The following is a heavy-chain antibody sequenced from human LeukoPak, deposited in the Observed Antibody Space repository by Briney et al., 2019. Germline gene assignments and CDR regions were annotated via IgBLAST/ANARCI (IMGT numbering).Heavy chain of an antibody. V-gene: IGHV3-7*03. D-gene: IGHD3-10*01. CDR2: IKQDGSEK. CDR1: GFTFSSYW. J-gene: IGHJ4*02. CDR3: AKISTYYGSGSYRSQYYFDY. Sequence: GGSLRLSCAASGFTFSSYWMSWVRQAPGKGVEWVANIKQDGSEKYYVDSVKGRFTISRDNSKNTLYLQMNSLRAEDTAVYYCAKISTYYGSGSYRSQYYFDYWGQGTLVTVSS.